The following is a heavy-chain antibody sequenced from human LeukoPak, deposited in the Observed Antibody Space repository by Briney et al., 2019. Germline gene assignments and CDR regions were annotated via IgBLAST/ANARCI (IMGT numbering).Heavy chain of an antibody. D-gene: IGHD3-10*01. CDR2: ISYDGSNK. Sequence: GGSLRLSCAASGFTFSRHGMHWVRQAPGKGLEWVAVISYDGSNKYYADSVKGRFTISRDNSKNTLYLQMNSLRAEDTAVYYCAKVIITMVRGALDYWGQGTLVTVSS. CDR3: AKVIITMVRGALDY. J-gene: IGHJ4*02. V-gene: IGHV3-30*18. CDR1: GFTFSRHG.